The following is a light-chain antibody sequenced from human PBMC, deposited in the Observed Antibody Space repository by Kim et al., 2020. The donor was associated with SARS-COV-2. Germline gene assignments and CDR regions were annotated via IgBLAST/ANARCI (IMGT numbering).Light chain of an antibody. Sequence: IVLTQSPGTLSLSPGERATLSCRASQSVSSSYLAWYQQKPGQAPRLLIYGASNRATGIPDRFSGSGSGTDFTLTISSLQAEDVAVYYCLQYFKTPFTFGQGTKLEI. J-gene: IGKJ2*01. V-gene: IGKV3-20*01. CDR1: QSVSSSY. CDR3: LQYFKTPFT. CDR2: GAS.